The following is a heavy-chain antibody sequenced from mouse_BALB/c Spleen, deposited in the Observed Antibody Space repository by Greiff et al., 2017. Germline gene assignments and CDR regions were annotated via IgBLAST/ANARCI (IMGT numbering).Heavy chain of an antibody. D-gene: IGHD2-4*01. V-gene: IGHV3-8*02. J-gene: IGHJ3*01. CDR2: ISYSGST. CDR3: AQGMITTAWFAY. Sequence: EVHLVESGPSLVKPSQTLSLTCSVTGDSITSGYWNWIRKFPGNKLEYMGYISYSGSTYYNPSLKSRISITRDTSKNQYYLQLNSVTTEDTATYYCAQGMITTAWFAYWGQGTLVTVSA. CDR1: GDSITSGY.